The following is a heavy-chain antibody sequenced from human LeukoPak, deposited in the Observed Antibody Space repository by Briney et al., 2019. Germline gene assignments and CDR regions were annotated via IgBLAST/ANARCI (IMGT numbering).Heavy chain of an antibody. CDR1: GFTFSSYG. Sequence: GGSLRLSCAASGFTFSSYGMHWVRQAPGKGLEWVAVISYDGSNKYYADSVKGRFTISRDNSKNTLYLQMNSLRAEDTAVYYCAKTPRSYGLWGQGTLVTVSS. V-gene: IGHV3-30*18. D-gene: IGHD4-17*01. CDR2: ISYDGSNK. J-gene: IGHJ4*02. CDR3: AKTPRSYGL.